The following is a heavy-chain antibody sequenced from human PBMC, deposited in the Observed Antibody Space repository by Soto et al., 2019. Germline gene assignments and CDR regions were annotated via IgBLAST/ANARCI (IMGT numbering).Heavy chain of an antibody. D-gene: IGHD4-17*01. CDR1: GYTFSTYY. V-gene: IGHV1-46*01. J-gene: IGHJ4*02. Sequence: QVQLVQSGAEVTKPGVSVKVSCKASGYTFSTYYMHWVRQAPGQGLEWIGIINPSGSNTTYAQNFQDRVTMTRDRSTSTGNMELSSLRSEDTAVYCCAKDPDGVELLNNWVQGTLVTVLS. CDR3: AKDPDGVELLNN. CDR2: INPSGSNT.